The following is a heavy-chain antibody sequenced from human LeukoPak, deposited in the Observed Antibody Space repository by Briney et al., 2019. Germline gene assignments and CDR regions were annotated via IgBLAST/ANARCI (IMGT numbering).Heavy chain of an antibody. V-gene: IGHV3-53*01. J-gene: IGHJ4*02. CDR1: GLTVSSTY. Sequence: GGSLRLSCAASGLTVSSTYMGWVRQAPGKGLEWVSVIYSGDNTYYPDSVKGRFTISRDNSRNTMDLQMNSLRAEDTAVYYCARCDSSSWYGIDYWGQGTLVTVSS. D-gene: IGHD6-13*01. CDR2: IYSGDNT. CDR3: ARCDSSSWYGIDY.